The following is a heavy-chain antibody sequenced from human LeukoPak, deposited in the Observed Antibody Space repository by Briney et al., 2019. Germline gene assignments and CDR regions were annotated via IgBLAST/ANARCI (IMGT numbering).Heavy chain of an antibody. CDR1: GFTFNSYW. D-gene: IGHD4-17*01. V-gene: IGHV3-48*02. Sequence: GVSLRLSCAASGFTFNSYWMTWVRQAPGKGLEWISYIGTTSRTIYYADSVRGRFTISRDNAKNSLYLQMNSLRDEDTAVYYCAYFPTVPTYFDYWGQGTLVTVSS. CDR2: IGTTSRTI. CDR3: AYFPTVPTYFDY. J-gene: IGHJ4*02.